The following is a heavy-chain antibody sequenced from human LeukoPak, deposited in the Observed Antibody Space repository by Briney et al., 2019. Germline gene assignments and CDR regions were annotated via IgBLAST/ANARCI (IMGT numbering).Heavy chain of an antibody. Sequence: ASVKVSCKASGYTFTSYGISWVRQAPGQGLEWMGWISAYNGNTNYAQKLQGRVTMTTDTSTSTAYMELRSLRSDDTAVYYCAKDGVDFWSGYYAAGSTYYFDYWGQGTLVTVSS. CDR3: AKDGVDFWSGYYAAGSTYYFDY. CDR1: GYTFTSYG. CDR2: ISAYNGNT. V-gene: IGHV1-18*01. D-gene: IGHD3-3*01. J-gene: IGHJ4*02.